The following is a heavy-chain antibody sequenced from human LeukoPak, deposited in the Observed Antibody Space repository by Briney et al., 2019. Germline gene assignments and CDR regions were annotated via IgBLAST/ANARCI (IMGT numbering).Heavy chain of an antibody. D-gene: IGHD6-13*01. J-gene: IGHJ4*02. CDR3: AKREVSAAGYFDY. CDR1: GFTFSSYA. CDR2: ISGSGGST. V-gene: IGHV3-23*01. Sequence: PGGSLRLSCAACGFTFSSYAMSWVRQAPGKGLEWVSAISGSGGSTYYADSVKGRFAISRDNSKNTLYLQMNSLRAEDTAVYYCAKREVSAAGYFDYWGQGTLVTVSS.